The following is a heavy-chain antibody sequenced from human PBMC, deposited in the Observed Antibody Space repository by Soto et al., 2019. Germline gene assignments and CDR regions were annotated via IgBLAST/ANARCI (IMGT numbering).Heavy chain of an antibody. J-gene: IGHJ4*02. CDR2: IYYTGST. D-gene: IGHD7-27*01. Sequence: LVTLSLPCTVSGGSIINHYWSWILQPPGKGLEWIGYIYYTGSTNYNPSLKSRVTMSVDTSKKRVTLNLTSLTAADSAIYYCARANCYSEYWGQGTLVTVSS. CDR3: ARANCYSEY. CDR1: GGSIINHY. V-gene: IGHV4-59*11.